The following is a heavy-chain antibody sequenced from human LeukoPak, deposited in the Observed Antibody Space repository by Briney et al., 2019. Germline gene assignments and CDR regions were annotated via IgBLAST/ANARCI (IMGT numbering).Heavy chain of an antibody. CDR2: ISLSSTAI. Sequence: GGSLRLSCATSGFIFSTYNMNWVRQASGKGLEWVSYISLSSTAIYYADSVKGRFTVSRDNAKNSLYLQMNCLRAEDTAVYYCARTPEGGYQALYYYHMDVWGKGTTVTVSS. J-gene: IGHJ6*03. CDR1: GFIFSTYN. CDR3: ARTPEGGYQALYYYHMDV. V-gene: IGHV3-48*01. D-gene: IGHD3-22*01.